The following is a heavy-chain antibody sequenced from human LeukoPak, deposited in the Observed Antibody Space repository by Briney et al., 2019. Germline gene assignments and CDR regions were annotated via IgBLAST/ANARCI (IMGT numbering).Heavy chain of an antibody. CDR1: GYTFTSYG. CDR3: AREGWGWSGSGRYYYYYYMDV. CDR2: ISAYNGNT. V-gene: IGHV1-18*01. D-gene: IGHD3-10*01. Sequence: ASVKVSCKASGYTFTSYGISWVRQAPGQGLEWMGWISAYNGNTNYAQKLQGRVTMTTDTSTSTAYMELRSLRSDDTAVYYCAREGWGWSGSGRYYYYYYMDVWGKGTTVTVSS. J-gene: IGHJ6*03.